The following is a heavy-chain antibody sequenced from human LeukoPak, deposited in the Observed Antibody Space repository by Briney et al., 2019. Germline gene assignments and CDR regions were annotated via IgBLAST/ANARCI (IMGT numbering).Heavy chain of an antibody. CDR3: AKDLYTVPGACDH. CDR2: ISSGNTYI. D-gene: IGHD6-19*01. V-gene: IGHV3-21*04. J-gene: IGHJ4*02. CDR1: GFTFRSFS. Sequence: PGGSLRLSCAASGFTFRSFSMNWVRQAPGKGLEWVSSISSGNTYIYYADSVKGRFTISRDISRTTVYLQMNSLTVEDTAIYYCAKDLYTVPGACDHWGQGTLVTVSS.